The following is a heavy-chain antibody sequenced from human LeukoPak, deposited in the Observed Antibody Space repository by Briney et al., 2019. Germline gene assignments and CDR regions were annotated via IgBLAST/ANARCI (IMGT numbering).Heavy chain of an antibody. V-gene: IGHV3-23*01. CDR1: GFTFSSYD. CDR2: ISGSGGST. D-gene: IGHD5-18*01. J-gene: IGHJ3*02. CDR3: AKGLWLSHMVPTAFDI. Sequence: GGSLRLSCAASGFTFSSYDMSWVRQAPGKGVEWVSAISGSGGSTYYADSVKGRFTISRDNSKNTLYLQMNSLRAEDTAVYYCAKGLWLSHMVPTAFDIWGQGTMVTVSS.